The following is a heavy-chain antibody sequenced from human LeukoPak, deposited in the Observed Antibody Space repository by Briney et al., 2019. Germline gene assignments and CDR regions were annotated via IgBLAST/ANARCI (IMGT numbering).Heavy chain of an antibody. CDR2: IYTSGST. V-gene: IGHV4-61*02. J-gene: IGHJ5*02. Sequence: PSETLSLTCTVSGGSISSGSYYWSWIRQPAGKGLEWIGRIYTSGSTNYNPSLKSRVTISVDTSKNQFSLKLSSVTAADTAVYYCARDATVATGWFDPWGQGTLVTVSS. D-gene: IGHD4-23*01. CDR1: GGSISSGSYY. CDR3: ARDATVATGWFDP.